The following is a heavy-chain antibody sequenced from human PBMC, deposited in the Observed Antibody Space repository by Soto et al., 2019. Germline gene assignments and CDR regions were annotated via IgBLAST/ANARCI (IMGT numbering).Heavy chain of an antibody. CDR2: IYYTGRT. D-gene: IGHD3-22*01. Sequence: ETLSLTCTVSGGSISSGDYYWSWIRQPPGKGLEWIGFIYYTGRTSYNPSLKSRVTISVDTSKNQFSLKLSSVTAADTAVYFCATMSSSGYPLDYWGRGTLVTLSS. J-gene: IGHJ4*02. V-gene: IGHV4-61*08. CDR1: GGSISSGDYY. CDR3: ATMSSSGYPLDY.